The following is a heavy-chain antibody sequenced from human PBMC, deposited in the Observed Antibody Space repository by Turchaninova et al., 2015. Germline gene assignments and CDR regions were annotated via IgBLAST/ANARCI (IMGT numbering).Heavy chain of an antibody. CDR2: VYWDDDK. V-gene: IGHV2-5*02. D-gene: IGHD6-13*01. J-gene: IGHJ3*02. CDR1: GFSLSTTGVG. CDR3: VRSVTAAPVLGAFDI. Sequence: QLTLKDSGPTLVKPTPTLTLTCTSSGFSLSTTGVGVGWLRHPPGKALECLALVYWDDDKRYSPSLKTRLTITKDTSTNQVVLTMTNMDPVDTAAYYCVRSVTAAPVLGAFDIWGQGTMVTVSS.